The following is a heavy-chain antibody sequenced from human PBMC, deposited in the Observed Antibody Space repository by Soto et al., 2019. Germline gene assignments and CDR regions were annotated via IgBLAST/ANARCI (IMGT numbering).Heavy chain of an antibody. D-gene: IGHD2-21*01. CDR2: IYPDDSDA. V-gene: IGHV5-51*01. CDR3: ARLAYCGGDCFYSYDF. Sequence: GESLKISCNASGYTFTKYWIAWVRQMPGKGLEWMGIIYPDDSDARYSPSFQGQVTISVDKSITTAHLQWSTLKASDTAMYYCARLAYCGGDCFYSYDFWGQGTLVTVSS. J-gene: IGHJ4*02. CDR1: GYTFTKYW.